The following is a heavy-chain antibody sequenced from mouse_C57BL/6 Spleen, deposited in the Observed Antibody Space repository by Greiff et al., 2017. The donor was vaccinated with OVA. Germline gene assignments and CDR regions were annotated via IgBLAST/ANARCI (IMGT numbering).Heavy chain of an antibody. V-gene: IGHV1-52*01. D-gene: IGHD2-2*01. CDR3: ARRGAIYYGYDGFAY. CDR1: GYTFTSYW. J-gene: IGHJ3*01. CDR2: IDPSDSET. Sequence: QVQLQQPGAELVRPGSSVKLSCKASGYTFTSYWMHWVKQRPIQGLEWIGNIDPSDSETHYNQKFKDKATLTVDKSSSTAYMQLSSLTSEDSAVYYCARRGAIYYGYDGFAYWGQGTLVTVSA.